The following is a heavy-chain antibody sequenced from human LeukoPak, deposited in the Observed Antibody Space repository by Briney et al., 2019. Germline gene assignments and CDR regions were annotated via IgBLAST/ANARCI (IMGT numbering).Heavy chain of an antibody. V-gene: IGHV4-59*01. CDR1: GGSISSYY. CDR2: VYYSGST. CDR3: ARCRPSEDDYFDY. D-gene: IGHD1-14*01. J-gene: IGHJ4*02. Sequence: PSETLSLTCTVSGGSISSYYWSWIRQPPGKGLEWIGYVYYSGSTNYNPSLKSRVTISVDTSKNQFSLKLTSVTAADTAVYYCARCRPSEDDYFDYWGQGTLVTVSS.